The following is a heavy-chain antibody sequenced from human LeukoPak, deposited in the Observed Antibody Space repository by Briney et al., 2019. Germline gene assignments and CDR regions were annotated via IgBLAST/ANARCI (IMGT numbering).Heavy chain of an antibody. D-gene: IGHD1-1*01. CDR1: GFTFSSYS. CDR3: ARDAGRYKSYFDY. V-gene: IGHV3-30*03. CDR2: ISYDGSNK. Sequence: GGSLRLSCAASGFTFSSYSMNWVRQAPGKGLEWVAVISYDGSNKYYADSVKGRFTISRDNSKNTLYLQMNSLRAEDTAVYYCARDAGRYKSYFDYWGQGTLVTVSS. J-gene: IGHJ4*02.